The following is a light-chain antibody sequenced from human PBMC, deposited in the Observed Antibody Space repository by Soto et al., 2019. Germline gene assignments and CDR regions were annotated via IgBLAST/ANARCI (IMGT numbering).Light chain of an antibody. J-gene: IGKJ5*01. Sequence: EVMMRQSPATLSVSPGERATLSFRARQSVTSNYLAWYQQKPGQPPRLLIYGAFSRAAGIPARFSGSGSGTDFTLTISSLEPEDSAVYYCQQRNIWPPVTFGQGTRLEI. CDR3: QQRNIWPPVT. V-gene: IGKV3D-20*02. CDR1: QSVTSNY. CDR2: GAF.